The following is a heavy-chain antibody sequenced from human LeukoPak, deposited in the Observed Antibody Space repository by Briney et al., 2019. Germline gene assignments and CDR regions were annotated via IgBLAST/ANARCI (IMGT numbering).Heavy chain of an antibody. CDR2: IRSKAYGGTT. CDR1: GFTFGDYA. J-gene: IGHJ4*02. Sequence: GGSLRLSCTASGFTFGDYAMSWVRQAPGKGLEWVGFIRSKAYGGTTEYAASVKGRFTISRDDSKSIAYLQMNSLKTEDTAVYYCTRVKIFGPIDYWGQGTLVTVSS. CDR3: TRVKIFGPIDY. V-gene: IGHV3-49*04. D-gene: IGHD3-3*01.